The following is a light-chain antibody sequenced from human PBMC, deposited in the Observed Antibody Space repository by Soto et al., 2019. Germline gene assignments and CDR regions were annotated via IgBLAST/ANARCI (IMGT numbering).Light chain of an antibody. CDR1: QSVSGSD. V-gene: IGKV3-20*01. Sequence: EVVLTQSPGTLSLSPGERATLSCRASQSVSGSDLAWYQQKPGQAPRLLISGVSNRATGTPDRFSGSGSGTDFTLTIYRLEPEDYAVYYCQQYDKSPLTFGGGTKVEIK. J-gene: IGKJ4*01. CDR3: QQYDKSPLT. CDR2: GVS.